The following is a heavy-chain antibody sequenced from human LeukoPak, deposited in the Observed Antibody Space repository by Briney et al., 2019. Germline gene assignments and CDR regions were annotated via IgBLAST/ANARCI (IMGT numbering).Heavy chain of an antibody. CDR1: GGSISSYY. CDR3: ARSRGAYYDFWSGYYDY. Sequence: SETLSLTCTVPGGSISSYYWSWIRQPPGKGLEWIGYIYYSGSTNYNPSLKSRVTISVDTSKNQFSLKLSSVTAADTAVYYCARSRGAYYDFWSGYYDYWGQGTLVTVSS. CDR2: IYYSGST. J-gene: IGHJ4*02. V-gene: IGHV4-59*01. D-gene: IGHD3-3*01.